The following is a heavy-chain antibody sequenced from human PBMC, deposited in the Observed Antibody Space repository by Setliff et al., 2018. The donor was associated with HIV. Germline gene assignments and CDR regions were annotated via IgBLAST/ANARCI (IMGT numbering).Heavy chain of an antibody. CDR3: ARQNSGWGVGLYYFDY. CDR1: GDSISTYC. V-gene: IGHV4-4*09. Sequence: SETLSLTCTVSGDSISTYCWIWIRQPPGKGLEWIGNIYTSGSTNYNPSLKSRVTISVDTPNNHFSLRLSSVTAADTALYYCARQNSGWGVGLYYFDYWGRGTLVTVSS. CDR2: IYTSGST. D-gene: IGHD6-19*01. J-gene: IGHJ4*02.